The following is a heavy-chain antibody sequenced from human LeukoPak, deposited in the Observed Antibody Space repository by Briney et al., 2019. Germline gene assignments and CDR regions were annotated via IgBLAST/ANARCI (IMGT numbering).Heavy chain of an antibody. D-gene: IGHD6-19*01. CDR2: INPSGGST. CDR3: ARGAAVAGTKYGVDV. V-gene: IGHV1-46*01. J-gene: IGHJ6*02. CDR1: GYTFTSYY. Sequence: ASVKVSCKASGYTFTSYYMHWVRQAPGQGLEWMGIINPSGGSTSYAQKFEGRVTMTRETSTSTVYMELSSLRSEDTAVYYCARGAAVAGTKYGVDVWGQGTTVTVSS.